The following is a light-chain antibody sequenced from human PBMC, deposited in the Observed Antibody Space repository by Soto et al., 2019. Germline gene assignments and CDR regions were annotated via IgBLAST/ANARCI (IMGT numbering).Light chain of an antibody. CDR1: SSDVGGYKY. CDR2: EVS. V-gene: IGLV2-14*01. Sequence: QSALTQPASVSGSPGQSITISSTGSSSDVGGYKYVSWYQQHPGKAPKLMIFEVSNRPSGVSNRFSGSKSGNTASLTISGLQAEDEGDYYCCSYTGGTTLVCGGGTKVTVL. J-gene: IGLJ2*01. CDR3: CSYTGGTTLV.